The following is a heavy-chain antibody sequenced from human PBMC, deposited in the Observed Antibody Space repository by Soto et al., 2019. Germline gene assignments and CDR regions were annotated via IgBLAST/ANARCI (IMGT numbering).Heavy chain of an antibody. D-gene: IGHD6-13*01. CDR2: ISYDGNTK. Sequence: QVQLVESGGGVVQPGRSLRLSCAASGFTFSNFGMHWVRQAPGKGLEWVASISYDGNTKYSADSVKGRFTISRDNSKNTLYLQMNSLRSEDTAVYYWAKFWGPVTAAVDDYWGQGTLVTVSS. J-gene: IGHJ4*02. CDR3: AKFWGPVTAAVDDY. V-gene: IGHV3-30*18. CDR1: GFTFSNFG.